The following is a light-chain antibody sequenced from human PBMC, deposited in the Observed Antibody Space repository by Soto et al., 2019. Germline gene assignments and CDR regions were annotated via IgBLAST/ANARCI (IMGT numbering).Light chain of an antibody. J-gene: IGKJ1*01. CDR1: QSISGY. CDR3: QQSYNTPRT. Sequence: DIQMTQSPSSLSASVGDRFTITCRASQSISGYLNWYQQKPGKAPKSLIYAASNLQTGVPSRFSGSGSGTHFTLTINSLQPEDFATYYCQQSYNTPRTFGQGTKVDI. CDR2: AAS. V-gene: IGKV1-39*01.